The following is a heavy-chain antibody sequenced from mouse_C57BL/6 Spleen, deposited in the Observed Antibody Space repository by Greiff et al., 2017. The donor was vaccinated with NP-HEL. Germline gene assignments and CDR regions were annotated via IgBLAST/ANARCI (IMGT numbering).Heavy chain of an antibody. CDR1: GYTFTSYD. D-gene: IGHD2-4*01. Sequence: VQLQQSGPELVKPGASVKLSCKASGYTFTSYDINWVKQRPGQGLEWIGWIYPRDGSTKYNEKFKGKSTLTVETSSSTAYMEPHSLTSEDSAVYFCARSRDYDDVYYAMDYWGQGTSVTVSS. V-gene: IGHV1-85*01. CDR3: ARSRDYDDVYYAMDY. J-gene: IGHJ4*01. CDR2: IYPRDGST.